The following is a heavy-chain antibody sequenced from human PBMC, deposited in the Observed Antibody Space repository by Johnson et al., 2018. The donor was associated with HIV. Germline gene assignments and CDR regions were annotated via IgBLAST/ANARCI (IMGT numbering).Heavy chain of an antibody. CDR1: GFTFSRYW. CDR2: INSDGSST. CDR3: ARDRLLYSGSSVDTFDI. Sequence: EVQLVESGGGLVQPGGSLRLSCTASGFTFSRYWMHWVRQAPGKGLVWVSRINSDGSSTSYADSVTGRFTISRDNAKNTLYLQMNSLRAEDTAMYYCARDRLLYSGSSVDTFDIWGQGTMVTVSS. V-gene: IGHV3-74*01. D-gene: IGHD1-26*01. J-gene: IGHJ3*02.